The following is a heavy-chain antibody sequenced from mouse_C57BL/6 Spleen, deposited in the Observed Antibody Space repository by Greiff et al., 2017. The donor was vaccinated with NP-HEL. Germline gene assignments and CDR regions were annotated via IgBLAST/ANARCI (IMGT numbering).Heavy chain of an antibody. V-gene: IGHV6-3*01. J-gene: IGHJ2*01. CDR2: IRLKSDNCVT. D-gene: IGHD1-1*02. CDR1: GFTFSNYW. Sequence: EVQLQESGGGLVQPGGSMKLSCVASGFTFSNYWMNWVRQSPEKGLEWVAQIRLKSDNCVTLYAESVRGRFTISRDDSKSSVYLKMNNLRAADTGIYYCAYGLDYWGQGTTLTVSS. CDR3: AYGLDY.